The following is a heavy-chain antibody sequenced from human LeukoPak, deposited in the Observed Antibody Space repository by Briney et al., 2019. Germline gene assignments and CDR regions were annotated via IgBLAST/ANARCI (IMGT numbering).Heavy chain of an antibody. D-gene: IGHD5-12*01. J-gene: IGHJ6*03. CDR1: GGSISSSSYY. V-gene: IGHV4-39*07. CDR2: IYYSGST. Sequence: SETLSLTCTVSGGSISSSSYYWGWIRQPPGKGLEWIGSIYYSGSTYYNPSLKSRVTISVDTSKNQFSLKLSSVTAADTAVYYCARSSYSGYDSTIWTIYYYYYMDVWGKGTTVTVSS. CDR3: ARSSYSGYDSTIWTIYYYYYMDV.